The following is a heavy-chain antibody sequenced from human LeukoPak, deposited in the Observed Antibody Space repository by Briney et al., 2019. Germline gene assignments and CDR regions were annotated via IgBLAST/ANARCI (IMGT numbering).Heavy chain of an antibody. CDR1: GYTFTSYG. Sequence: ASVKVSCKASGYTFTSYGISWVRQAPGQGLEWMGWISAYNGNTNYAQKLQGRVTMTTDTSTSTAYMELRSLRSDDTAVYYCARSDFGSLRGITYYYYYGMDVWGQGTTVTVSS. V-gene: IGHV1-18*01. D-gene: IGHD3-3*01. CDR3: ARSDFGSLRGITYYYYYGMDV. J-gene: IGHJ6*02. CDR2: ISAYNGNT.